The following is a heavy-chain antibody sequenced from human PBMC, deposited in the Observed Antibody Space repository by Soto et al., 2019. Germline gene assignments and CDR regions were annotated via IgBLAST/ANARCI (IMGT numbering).Heavy chain of an antibody. D-gene: IGHD3-16*01. CDR3: ARLWPYYYGMDV. CDR1: GGSISISSYY. V-gene: IGHV4-39*01. J-gene: IGHJ6*02. Sequence: QLQLQESGPGLVKPSETLSLTCTVSGGSISISSYYWGWIRQPPGKGLEWIGSIYYSGSTYYNPSLKSRVTISVDTSKNQFSLKLSSVTAADTAVYYCARLWPYYYGMDVWGQGTTVTVSS. CDR2: IYYSGST.